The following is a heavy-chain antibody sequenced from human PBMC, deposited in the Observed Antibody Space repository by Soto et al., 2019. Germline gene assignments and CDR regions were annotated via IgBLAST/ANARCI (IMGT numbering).Heavy chain of an antibody. V-gene: IGHV3-74*01. D-gene: IGHD6-19*01. CDR3: AREDSSGPRDYYGMDV. J-gene: IGHJ6*02. Sequence: QPGGSLRLSCAASGFTFSSYWMHWVRQAPGKGLVWVSRINSDGSSTSYADSVKGRFTISRDNAKNTLYLQMNSLRAEDTAVYYCAREDSSGPRDYYGMDVWGQGTTVTVSS. CDR2: INSDGSST. CDR1: GFTFSSYW.